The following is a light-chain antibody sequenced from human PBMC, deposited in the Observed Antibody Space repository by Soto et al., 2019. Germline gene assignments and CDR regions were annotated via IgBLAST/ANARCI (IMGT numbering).Light chain of an antibody. Sequence: DIQMTQSPSSLSASVGDRVTITCQASQDISNYLNWYQQKPGKAPKLLIYDASNLETGVPSRFSGSGSGTDFTFNISSLQPEDIATYYCLQYDNLPITFGQGTRLEIK. J-gene: IGKJ5*01. CDR1: QDISNY. CDR3: LQYDNLPIT. V-gene: IGKV1-33*01. CDR2: DAS.